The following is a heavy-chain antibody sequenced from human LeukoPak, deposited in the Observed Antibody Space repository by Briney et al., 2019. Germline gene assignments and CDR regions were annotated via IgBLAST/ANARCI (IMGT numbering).Heavy chain of an antibody. CDR2: IIPIFGTA. J-gene: IGHJ4*02. V-gene: IGHV1-69*01. Sequence: GASVKVSCKASGGTFSSYAISWVRQAPGQGLGWMGGIIPIFGTANYAQKFQGRVTITADESTSTAYMELSSLRSEDTAVYYCARDPTYYDFWSGYPYFDYWGQGTLVTVSS. CDR1: GGTFSSYA. D-gene: IGHD3-3*01. CDR3: ARDPTYYDFWSGYPYFDY.